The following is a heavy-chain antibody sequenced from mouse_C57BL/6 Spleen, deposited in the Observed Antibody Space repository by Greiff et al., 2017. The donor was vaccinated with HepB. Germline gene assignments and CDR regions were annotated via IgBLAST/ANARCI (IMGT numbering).Heavy chain of an antibody. CDR3: AREYYGSRSFAY. Sequence: EVQLQQSGPELVKPGASVKISCKASGYSFTGYYMNWVKQSPEKSLEWIGEINPSTGGTTYNQKFKAKATLTVDKSSSTAYMQLKSLTSVDSAVYYCAREYYGSRSFAYWGQGTLVTVSA. CDR2: INPSTGGT. CDR1: GYSFTGYY. V-gene: IGHV1-42*01. D-gene: IGHD1-1*01. J-gene: IGHJ3*01.